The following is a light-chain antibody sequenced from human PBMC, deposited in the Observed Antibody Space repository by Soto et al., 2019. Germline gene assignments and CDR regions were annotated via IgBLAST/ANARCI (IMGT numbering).Light chain of an antibody. Sequence: EIVMTQSPATLSVSPGERLTLSCRASQSIKNNLAWYQQKPGQAPRLLISGPSSRATGIPARFSGSGSGTDFTLTISRLEPEDFAVYYCQQYGSSPSWTFGQGTKVDIK. CDR1: QSIKNN. CDR3: QQYGSSPSWT. CDR2: GPS. V-gene: IGKV3-20*01. J-gene: IGKJ1*01.